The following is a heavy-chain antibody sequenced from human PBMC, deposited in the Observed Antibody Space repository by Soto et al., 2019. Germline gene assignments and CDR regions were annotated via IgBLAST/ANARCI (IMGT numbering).Heavy chain of an antibody. V-gene: IGHV3-48*03. CDR1: GFTFSSYE. D-gene: IGHD6-13*01. J-gene: IGHJ6*02. CDR3: ARVNSRYYYGMDV. Sequence: GGSLRLSCAASGFTFSSYEMNWVRQAPGKGLEWVSYISSSGSTIYYADSVKGRFTISRDNAKNSLYLQMNSLRAEDTAVYYCARVNSRYYYGMDVWGQGTTVTVYS. CDR2: ISSSGSTI.